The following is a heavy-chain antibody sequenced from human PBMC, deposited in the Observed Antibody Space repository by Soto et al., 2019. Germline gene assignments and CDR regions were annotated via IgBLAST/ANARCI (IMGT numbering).Heavy chain of an antibody. J-gene: IGHJ4*02. Sequence: QVQLQESGPGLVKPSETLSLICTVSGDSISSYYWTWIRQPPGKALAWIGYIRNSGSPNYNPSLNSPDTSTVDTSKNLLSLALRSVTTADTAVYSCARGQYCDSGNYYKWGQGTLVTVSS. CDR1: GDSISSYY. CDR3: ARGQYCDSGNYYK. D-gene: IGHD3-10*01. CDR2: IRNSGSP. V-gene: IGHV4-59*01.